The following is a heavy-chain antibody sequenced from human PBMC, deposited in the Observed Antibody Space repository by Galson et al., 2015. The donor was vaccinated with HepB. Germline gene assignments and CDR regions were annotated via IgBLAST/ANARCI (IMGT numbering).Heavy chain of an antibody. D-gene: IGHD6-25*01. J-gene: IGHJ5*02. Sequence: CAASGFTFNDYYMSWIRQAPGKGLEWISYISSDGNTIYYADSVKGRFTISRDTAKKSLYLQMNSLRAEDTAVYYRARAALGWFDPWGQGTLVTVSS. CDR2: ISSDGNTI. V-gene: IGHV3-11*01. CDR3: ARAALGWFDP. CDR1: GFTFNDYY.